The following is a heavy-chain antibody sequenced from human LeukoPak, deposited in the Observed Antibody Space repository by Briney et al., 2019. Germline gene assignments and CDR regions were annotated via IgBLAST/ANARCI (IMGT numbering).Heavy chain of an antibody. V-gene: IGHV3-48*02. Sequence: GGSLILSCAASGFTFSSYSMNWVRQAPGKGLEWVSYISSSSSTIYYADSVKGRFTISRDNAKNSLYLQMNSLRDEDTAVYYCAWKEIASGSYYSPLNYWGQGTLVTVSS. CDR1: GFTFSSYS. CDR3: AWKEIASGSYYSPLNY. D-gene: IGHD3-10*01. J-gene: IGHJ4*02. CDR2: ISSSSSTI.